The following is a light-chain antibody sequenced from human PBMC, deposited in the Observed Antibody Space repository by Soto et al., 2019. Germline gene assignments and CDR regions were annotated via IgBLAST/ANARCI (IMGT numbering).Light chain of an antibody. CDR3: QQYGSSPPIT. CDR1: QSVTSTY. CDR2: GAS. J-gene: IGKJ5*01. V-gene: IGKV3-20*01. Sequence: EIVLTQSPGTLSLSPGERATLSCRASQSVTSTYLAWYQQKAGQAPRLLIYGASSRATGVPDRFSGNGSGTDFTLTITRLEPEDFAVYYCQQYGSSPPITFGQGTRLEIK.